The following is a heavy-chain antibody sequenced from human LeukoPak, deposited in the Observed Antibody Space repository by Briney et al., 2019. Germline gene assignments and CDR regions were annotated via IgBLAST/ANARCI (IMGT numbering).Heavy chain of an antibody. Sequence: SETLSLTCTVSGGSISRYYWSWILQPPGKGLEWIGYIYHSGNTNYNPSLKSRVTMSVDTSKNQFSLKLSSVTAADTAVYYCARPRTYCGGDCFSYSFDLWGQGTLVTVSS. CDR1: GGSISRYY. V-gene: IGHV4-59*08. J-gene: IGHJ3*01. CDR3: ARPRTYCGGDCFSYSFDL. D-gene: IGHD2-21*02. CDR2: IYHSGNT.